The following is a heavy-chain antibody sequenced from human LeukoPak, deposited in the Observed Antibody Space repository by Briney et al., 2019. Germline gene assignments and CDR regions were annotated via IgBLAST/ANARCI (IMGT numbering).Heavy chain of an antibody. J-gene: IGHJ5*02. Sequence: SETLSLTCTVSGGSISSSSYYWGWIRQPPGKGLEWIGSIYYSGSTNYNPSRKSRFTISVQTTKNQFSLKQRYVPAGDTDGYNCARDHVYYDYVWGSYRPGWFDPWGQGTLVTVSS. CDR1: GGSISSSSYY. CDR2: IYYSGST. D-gene: IGHD3-16*02. CDR3: ARDHVYYDYVWGSYRPGWFDP. V-gene: IGHV4-39*06.